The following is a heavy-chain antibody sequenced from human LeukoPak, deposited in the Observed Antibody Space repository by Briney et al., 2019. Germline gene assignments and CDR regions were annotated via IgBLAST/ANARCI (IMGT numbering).Heavy chain of an antibody. V-gene: IGHV4-34*01. CDR3: ARGRYYGSGGYSY. J-gene: IGHJ4*02. Sequence: SETLSLTCAVYGGSFSGYYWSWIRRPPGKGLEWIGEINHSGSTNYNPSLKSRVTISVDTSKNQFSLKLSSVTAADTAVYYCARGRYYGSGGYSYWGQGTLVTVSS. D-gene: IGHD3-10*01. CDR2: INHSGST. CDR1: GGSFSGYY.